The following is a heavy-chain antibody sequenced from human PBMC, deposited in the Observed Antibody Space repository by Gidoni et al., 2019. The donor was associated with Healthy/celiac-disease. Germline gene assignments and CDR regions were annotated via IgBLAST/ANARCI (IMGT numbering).Heavy chain of an antibody. D-gene: IGHD2-21*02. CDR3: ARHSLAYCGGDCYPTADAFDI. J-gene: IGHJ3*02. V-gene: IGHV3-30-3*01. Sequence: QVQLVESGGGVVQPGSSLRLSCAASGFTFSSYAMHWVRQAPRKGLAWVAVISYDGSNKYYADSVKGRFTISRDNSKNTLYLQMNSLRAEDTAVYYCARHSLAYCGGDCYPTADAFDIWGQGTMVTVSS. CDR2: ISYDGSNK. CDR1: GFTFSSYA.